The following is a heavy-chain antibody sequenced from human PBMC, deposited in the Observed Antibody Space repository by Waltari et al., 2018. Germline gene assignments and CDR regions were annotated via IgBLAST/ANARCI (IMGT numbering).Heavy chain of an antibody. V-gene: IGHV4-59*11. CDR3: ARGGSFRH. CDR2: IYYIGST. CDR1: GGSISSHY. J-gene: IGHJ1*01. D-gene: IGHD1-26*01. Sequence: QVQLQESGPGLVKPSETLSLTCTVSGGSISSHYWSWIRQPPGKGLEWIGYIYYIGSTNYNPALKSRVTISVDTSKNQFSLKLSSVTAADTAVYYCARGGSFRHWGQGTLVTVSS.